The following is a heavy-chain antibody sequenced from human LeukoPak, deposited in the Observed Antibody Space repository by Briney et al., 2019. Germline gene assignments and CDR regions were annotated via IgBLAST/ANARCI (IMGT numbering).Heavy chain of an antibody. CDR2: IYTSGST. V-gene: IGHV4-4*07. D-gene: IGHD6-19*01. CDR1: GGSISSDY. CDR3: AREPAVAGTSYYYYYYMDV. Sequence: PSETLSLTCTVSGGSISSDYWSWIRQPAGKGLEWIGRIYTSGSTNYNPSLKSRVTISVDKSKNQFSLKLSSVTAADTAVYYCAREPAVAGTSYYYYYYMDVWGKGTTVTVSS. J-gene: IGHJ6*03.